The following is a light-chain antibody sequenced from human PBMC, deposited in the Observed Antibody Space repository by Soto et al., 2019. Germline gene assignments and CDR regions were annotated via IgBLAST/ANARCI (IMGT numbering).Light chain of an antibody. CDR3: CSYAGSYTPFRV. Sequence: QSALTQPRSVSGSPGQSVTISCTGTSSDVGGYNYVSWYQQHPGKAPKLMIYDVSKRPSGVPDRFSGSKSGNTASLTISGLQAEDEADYYCCSYAGSYTPFRVFGTGTKLTVL. V-gene: IGLV2-11*01. CDR1: SSDVGGYNY. CDR2: DVS. J-gene: IGLJ1*01.